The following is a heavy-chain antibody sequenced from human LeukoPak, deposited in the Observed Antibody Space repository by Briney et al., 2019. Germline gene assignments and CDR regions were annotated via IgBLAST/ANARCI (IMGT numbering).Heavy chain of an antibody. CDR2: IYTSGST. D-gene: IGHD1-14*01. CDR1: GGSISSYY. Sequence: PSQTLSLTCTVSGGSISSYYWSWIRQPAGKGLEWIGRIYTSGSTNYNPSLKSRVTISVDTSKNHFSLNLSSVTAADTAIYYCARLPGNPIELWFDSWGQGTLVTVSS. V-gene: IGHV4-4*07. CDR3: ARLPGNPIELWFDS. J-gene: IGHJ5*01.